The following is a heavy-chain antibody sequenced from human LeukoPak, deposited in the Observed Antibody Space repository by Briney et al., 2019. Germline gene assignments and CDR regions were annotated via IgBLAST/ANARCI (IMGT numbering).Heavy chain of an antibody. CDR3: ARETRLGLYYYGMDV. CDR2: IYSGGST. J-gene: IGHJ6*02. CDR1: GFTVSSNF. D-gene: IGHD6-19*01. V-gene: IGHV3-66*01. Sequence: GGSMRLSCAASGFTVSSNFMSWVRQAPGKGLEWVSVIYSGGSTYYADSVMGRFTISRDTSKNTLYLQMNSLRAEDTAVYYCARETRLGLYYYGMDVWGQGTTVTVSS.